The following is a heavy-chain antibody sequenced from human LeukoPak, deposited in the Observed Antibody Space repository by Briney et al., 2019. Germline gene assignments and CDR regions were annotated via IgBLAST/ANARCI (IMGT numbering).Heavy chain of an antibody. CDR2: IYYSGST. CDR1: GGSISSYY. CDR3: ARVLAAAGTGWFDY. D-gene: IGHD6-13*01. Sequence: SETLSLTCNVSGGSISSYYWSWIRQPPGKGLEWIGYIYYSGSTNYNPSLKSRVTISVDTSKNQFSLKLSSVTAADTAVYYCARVLAAAGTGWFDYWGQGTLVTVSS. J-gene: IGHJ4*02. V-gene: IGHV4-59*01.